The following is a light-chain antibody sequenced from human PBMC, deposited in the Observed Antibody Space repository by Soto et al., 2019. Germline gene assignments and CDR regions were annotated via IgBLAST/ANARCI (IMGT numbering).Light chain of an antibody. J-gene: IGKJ5*01. CDR2: HAF. CDR1: QSVGSS. V-gene: IGKV3-11*01. Sequence: IVLTQSPSTLSLSPGERATLSCRASQSVGSSLAWYQQRPGKAPRLLIYHAFIRATGIPARFSGSESRTDVTLTISSLAPEDFEVYYCQQRSNWPLTFGQGTQVDIK. CDR3: QQRSNWPLT.